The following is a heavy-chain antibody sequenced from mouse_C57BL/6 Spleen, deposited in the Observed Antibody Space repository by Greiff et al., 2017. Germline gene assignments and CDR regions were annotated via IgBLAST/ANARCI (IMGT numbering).Heavy chain of an antibody. CDR2: IYPGDGDT. Sequence: VPVVESGPELVKPGASVKISCKASGYAFSSSWMNWVKQRPGKGLEWIGRIYPGDGDTNYNGKFKGQATLTADKSSSTAYMQLSSLTSEDTAVYFCARRGAYPGFAYWGQGTLVTVSA. CDR3: ARRGAYPGFAY. CDR1: GYAFSSSW. J-gene: IGHJ3*01. V-gene: IGHV1-82*01. D-gene: IGHD6-5*01.